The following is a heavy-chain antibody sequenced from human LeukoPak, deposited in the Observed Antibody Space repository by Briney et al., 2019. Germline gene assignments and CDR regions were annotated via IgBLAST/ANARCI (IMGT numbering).Heavy chain of an antibody. CDR1: GGSISSGGYY. CDR3: ARTYMTSARFQP. V-gene: IGHV4-31*03. J-gene: IGHJ5*02. CDR2: IHYTGST. D-gene: IGHD2-21*02. Sequence: NPSETLSLTCTVSGGSISSGGYYWSWIRQHPGKGLEWIGYIHYTGSTYYNASLKSRVTISVDTSKNQFSLKLSSVTAADTAVYYCARTYMTSARFQPWGQGTLVTVSS.